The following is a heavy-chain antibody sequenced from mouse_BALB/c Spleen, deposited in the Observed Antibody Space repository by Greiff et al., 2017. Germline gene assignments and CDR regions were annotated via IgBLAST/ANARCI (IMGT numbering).Heavy chain of an antibody. CDR2: IYPGSGST. CDR3: TRGITTALYYAMDY. J-gene: IGHJ4*01. CDR1: GYTFTSYW. D-gene: IGHD1-2*01. V-gene: IGHV1S22*01. Sequence: LQQPGSELVRPGASVTLSCKASGYTFTSYWMHWVQQRPGQGLEWIGNIYPGSGSTNYDEKFKSKATLTVDTSYSTAYMQLSSLTSEDSAIYYCTRGITTALYYAMDYWGQGTSVTVSS.